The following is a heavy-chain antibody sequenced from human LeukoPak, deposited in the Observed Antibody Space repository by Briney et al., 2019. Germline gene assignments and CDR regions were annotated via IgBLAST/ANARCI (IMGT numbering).Heavy chain of an antibody. CDR2: ISWNSGSI. CDR1: GFTFDDYA. V-gene: IGHV3-9*03. J-gene: IGHJ3*02. D-gene: IGHD6-19*01. Sequence: GGSLRLSCAASGFTFDDYAMHWVRQAPGKGLEWVSGISWNSGSIGYADSAKGRFTISRDNAKNSLYLQMNSLRAEDMALYYCAKDMKSGSGWGDAFDIWGQGTMVTVSS. CDR3: AKDMKSGSGWGDAFDI.